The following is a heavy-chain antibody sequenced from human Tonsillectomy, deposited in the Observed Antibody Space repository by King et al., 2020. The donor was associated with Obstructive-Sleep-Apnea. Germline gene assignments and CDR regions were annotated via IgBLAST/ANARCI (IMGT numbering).Heavy chain of an antibody. CDR3: ARDSSYYGPDY. D-gene: IGHD1-26*01. Sequence: QLVQSGAEVKKTGTSVRVSCKASGYTFTTYYIHWVRQSPGHGLEWRGQIHPKTGSTNYAQKFRDRITMRRDTSTGTLYLERYGLRSDDTAFYFGARDSSYYGPDYWGQGTLVTVSS. V-gene: IGHV1-46*01. J-gene: IGHJ4*02. CDR1: GYTFTTYY. CDR2: IHPKTGST.